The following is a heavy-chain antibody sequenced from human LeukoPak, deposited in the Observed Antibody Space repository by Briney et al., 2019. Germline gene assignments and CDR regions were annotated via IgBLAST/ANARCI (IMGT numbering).Heavy chain of an antibody. V-gene: IGHV4-59*01. CDR2: IYYSGST. D-gene: IGHD5-24*01. Sequence: PSETLSLTCTVSGGSISSYYWSWIRQPPGKGLEWIGYIYYSGSTNYNPSLKSRVTISVDTSKNQFSLKLSSVTAADTAVYYCARVAGKRWLQPFDYWGQGTLATVSS. J-gene: IGHJ4*02. CDR1: GGSISSYY. CDR3: ARVAGKRWLQPFDY.